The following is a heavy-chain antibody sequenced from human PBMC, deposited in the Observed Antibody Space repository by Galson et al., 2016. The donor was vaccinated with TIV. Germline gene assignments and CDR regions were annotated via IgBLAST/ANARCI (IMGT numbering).Heavy chain of an antibody. D-gene: IGHD6-19*01. CDR1: VYTFTSYA. V-gene: IGHV1-3*01. CDR3: ARSRSSGWYFSAFDI. CDR2: INAGNGNT. J-gene: IGHJ3*02. Sequence: SVKVSCKASVYTFTSYAMHWVRQAPGQRLEWMGWINAGNGNTKYSQKFQGRVTITRDTSASTAYMELSSLRSEDTAVYYCARSRSSGWYFSAFDIWGQGTMITVSS.